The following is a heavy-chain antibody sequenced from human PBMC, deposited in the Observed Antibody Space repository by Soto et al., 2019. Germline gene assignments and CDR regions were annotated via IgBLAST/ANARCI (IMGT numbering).Heavy chain of an antibody. CDR2: IYYSGIS. J-gene: IGHJ5*02. D-gene: IGHD3-10*01. V-gene: IGHV4-59*12. Sequence: PSETLSLTCTVSGTSISSYYWSWIRQPPGKGLEWIGYIYYSGISNYSPSLKSRVTMSVDTSKNQFSLKLSSVTAADTGVYYCATWGRGVLIQNWFDPWGQGTLVTVSS. CDR1: GTSISSYY. CDR3: ATWGRGVLIQNWFDP.